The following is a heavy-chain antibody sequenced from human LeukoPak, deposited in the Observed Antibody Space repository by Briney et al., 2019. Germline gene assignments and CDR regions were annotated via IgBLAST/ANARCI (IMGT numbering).Heavy chain of an antibody. Sequence: GGSLRLSCAASGFTFSDYWMSWVRQAPGKGLEWVANIKQDGSEKYFVDSVKGRFTISRDNTKNSLYLQMNSLRAEDTAVYYCARAGIVAFYGMDVWGQGTTVTVSS. CDR1: GFTFSDYW. D-gene: IGHD5-12*01. CDR2: IKQDGSEK. V-gene: IGHV3-7*01. J-gene: IGHJ6*02. CDR3: ARAGIVAFYGMDV.